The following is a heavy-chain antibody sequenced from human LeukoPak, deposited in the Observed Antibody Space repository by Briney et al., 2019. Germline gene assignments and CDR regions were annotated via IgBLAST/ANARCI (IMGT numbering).Heavy chain of an antibody. CDR1: GGSFSGYY. J-gene: IGHJ4*02. Sequence: SETLSLTCAVYGGSFSGYYWSWIRQPPGKGLEWIGEINHSGSTNYNPSLKSRVTISVDTSKNQFSLKLSSVTAADTAVYYCARGESRRKTVTTPLGYWGQGTLVTVSS. CDR3: ARGESRRKTVTTPLGY. V-gene: IGHV4-34*01. CDR2: INHSGST. D-gene: IGHD4-17*01.